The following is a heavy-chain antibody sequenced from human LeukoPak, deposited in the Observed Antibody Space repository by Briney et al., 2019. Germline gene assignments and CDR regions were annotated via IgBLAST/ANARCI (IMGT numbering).Heavy chain of an antibody. J-gene: IGHJ6*03. CDR3: ARVPGGYYYGVYYYYYMDV. Sequence: SVKVSCKASGGTFSSYAISWVRQAPGQGLEWMGGIIPIFGTANYAQKFQGRVTITTDESTSTAYMELSSLRSEDTAVYYCARVPGGYYYGVYYYYYMDVWGKGTTVTVSS. CDR1: GGTFSSYA. V-gene: IGHV1-69*05. CDR2: IIPIFGTA. D-gene: IGHD3-22*01.